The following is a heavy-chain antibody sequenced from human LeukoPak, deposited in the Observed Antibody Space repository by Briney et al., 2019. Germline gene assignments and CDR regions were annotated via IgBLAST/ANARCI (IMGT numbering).Heavy chain of an antibody. CDR3: AKDVDTAMVTGGMDV. J-gene: IGHJ6*02. CDR1: GFTFDDYA. V-gene: IGHV3-9*01. Sequence: GRSLRLSCAASGFTFDDYAMHWVRQAPGKGLEWVSGISWNSGSIGYADSVKGRSTISRDNAKNSLYLQMNSLRAEDTALYYCAKDVDTAMVTGGMDVWGQGTTVTVSS. CDR2: ISWNSGSI. D-gene: IGHD5-18*01.